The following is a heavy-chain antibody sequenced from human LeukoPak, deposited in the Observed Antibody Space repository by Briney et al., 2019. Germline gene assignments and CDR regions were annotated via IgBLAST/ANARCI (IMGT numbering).Heavy chain of an antibody. D-gene: IGHD1-26*01. CDR1: GGSISSYY. V-gene: IGHV4-59*01. Sequence: PSETLSLTCTVSGGSISSYYWSWIRQPPGKGLEWIGYIYYSGSTNYNPSLKSRVTISVDTSKNQFSLKLSSVTAADTAVYYCARAMYSGSYYYYYGMDVWGQGTTVTVSS. J-gene: IGHJ6*02. CDR2: IYYSGST. CDR3: ARAMYSGSYYYYYGMDV.